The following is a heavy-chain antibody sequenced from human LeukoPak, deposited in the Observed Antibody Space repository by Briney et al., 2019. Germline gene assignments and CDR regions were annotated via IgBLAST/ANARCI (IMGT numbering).Heavy chain of an antibody. Sequence: SETLSLTCTVSGGSISSSSYYWGWIRQPPGKGLEWIGSIYYSGSTYYNPSLKSRVTISVDTSKNQFSLKLSSVTAADTAVYYCARWISDYWFDPWGQGTLVTVSS. CDR2: IYYSGST. CDR1: GGSISSSSYY. CDR3: ARWISDYWFDP. J-gene: IGHJ5*02. D-gene: IGHD2-2*03. V-gene: IGHV4-39*01.